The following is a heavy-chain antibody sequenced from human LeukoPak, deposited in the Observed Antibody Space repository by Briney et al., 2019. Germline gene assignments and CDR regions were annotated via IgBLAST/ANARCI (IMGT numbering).Heavy chain of an antibody. CDR3: ARQSPSVNYDDSSGYYYDRFDY. V-gene: IGHV4-39*01. Sequence: SETLSLTCTVSGGSISTSRHYWGWIRQPPGKGLEWIWSIQYSGNTYYTPSLKSRVTISADTSKNQFSLKLSSVTAAATAVYYCARQSPSVNYDDSSGYYYDRFDYWGQGTLVTVSS. CDR1: GGSISTSRHY. J-gene: IGHJ4*02. CDR2: IQYSGNT. D-gene: IGHD3-22*01.